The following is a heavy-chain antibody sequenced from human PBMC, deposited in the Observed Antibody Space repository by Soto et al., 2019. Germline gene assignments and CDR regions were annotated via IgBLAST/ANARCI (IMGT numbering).Heavy chain of an antibody. V-gene: IGHV1-3*01. J-gene: IGHJ4*02. CDR2: INAGNGNT. CDR3: ARVKYSYGSGAYDY. D-gene: IGHD5-18*01. Sequence: ASVKVSCKASGYTFTSYAMHWVRQAPGQRLEWMGWINAGNGNTKYSQKFQGRVTITRDTSASTAYMELSSLRSGDTAVYYCARVKYSYGSGAYDYWGQGTLVTVSS. CDR1: GYTFTSYA.